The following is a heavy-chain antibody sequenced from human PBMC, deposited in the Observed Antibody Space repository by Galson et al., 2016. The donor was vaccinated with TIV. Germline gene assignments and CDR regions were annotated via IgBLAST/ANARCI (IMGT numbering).Heavy chain of an antibody. CDR1: GGTFSSNA. CDR3: ARDRMSPLVGATQDF. J-gene: IGHJ4*02. Sequence: SVKVSCKASGGTFSSNAINWVRQAPGQGLEWMGGIIPKSGTANYAQKFQGRVTITADESTSTAYMELSSLTSEDTAVYYCARDRMSPLVGATQDFWGQGTLVSVSS. CDR2: IIPKSGTA. D-gene: IGHD1-26*01. V-gene: IGHV1-69*13.